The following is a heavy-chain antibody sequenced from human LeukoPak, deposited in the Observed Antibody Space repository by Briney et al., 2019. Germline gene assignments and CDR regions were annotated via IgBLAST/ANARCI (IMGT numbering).Heavy chain of an antibody. CDR2: IYYSGST. Sequence: SETLSLTCTVSGGSISSYYWSCIRQPPGKGVEWIGYIYYSGSTNYNPSLKSRVTISVDTSKNRFSLKLSSVTAADTAVYYCARAGYCSGGSCYDYYYYGMDVWGQGTTVTVSS. V-gene: IGHV4-59*01. J-gene: IGHJ6*02. CDR3: ARAGYCSGGSCYDYYYYGMDV. CDR1: GGSISSYY. D-gene: IGHD2-15*01.